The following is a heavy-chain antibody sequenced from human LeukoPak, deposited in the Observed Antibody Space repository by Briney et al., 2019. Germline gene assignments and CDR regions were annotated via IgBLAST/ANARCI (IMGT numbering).Heavy chain of an antibody. J-gene: IGHJ4*02. Sequence: ASVKVSCKASGYTLTSYAMHWVRQAPGQRLEWMGWINAGNGNTKYSQKFQGRVTITRDTSASTAYMELSSLRSEDTAVYYCARSYESRQLAYFDYWGQGTLVTVSS. V-gene: IGHV1-3*01. CDR2: INAGNGNT. CDR3: ARSYESRQLAYFDY. D-gene: IGHD6-13*01. CDR1: GYTLTSYA.